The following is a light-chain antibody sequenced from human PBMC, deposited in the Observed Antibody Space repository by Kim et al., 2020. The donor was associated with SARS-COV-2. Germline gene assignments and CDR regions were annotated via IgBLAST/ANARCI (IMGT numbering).Light chain of an antibody. CDR3: QAWDSSTAV. Sequence: SYELTQPPSVSVSPGETAIITCSGDELGDKYVCWYHQKAGQSPVLIMYQDSKRPSGIPERFSGSNSGNTATLTISGTQAVDEADYYCQAWDSSTAVFGAG. CDR2: QDS. CDR1: ELGDKY. V-gene: IGLV3-1*01. J-gene: IGLJ1*01.